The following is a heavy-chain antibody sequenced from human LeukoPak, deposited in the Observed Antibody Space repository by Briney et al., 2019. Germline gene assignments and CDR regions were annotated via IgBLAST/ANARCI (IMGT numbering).Heavy chain of an antibody. Sequence: PGGSLRLSCAASGFTFTDYAFHWVRQAPGKGLEWVTIISYSGESYADSVRGRFAISRDNSKNTVYLQMDSLRADDTAMYYCARNHFNQNVFDVGGQGTMVTVSS. CDR1: GFTFTDYA. V-gene: IGHV3-30*01. CDR2: ISYSGE. CDR3: ARNHFNQNVFDV. D-gene: IGHD1-14*01. J-gene: IGHJ3*01.